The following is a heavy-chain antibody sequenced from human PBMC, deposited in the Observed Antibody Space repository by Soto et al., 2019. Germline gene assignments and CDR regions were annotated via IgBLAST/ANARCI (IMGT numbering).Heavy chain of an antibody. Sequence: SEPLSLTCAVSVDSISSDKWWSWVRQPPEKGLEWIGELYRGTSHTDNPSLESRVTIPVDRSKNQFSLKRNSGAAGDTAVKYCVKNGAYAIVYLGRGTLVPVSS. D-gene: IGHD1-1*01. CDR1: VDSISSDKW. CDR2: LYRGTSH. V-gene: IGHV4-4*02. J-gene: IGHJ4*02. CDR3: VKNGAYAIVY.